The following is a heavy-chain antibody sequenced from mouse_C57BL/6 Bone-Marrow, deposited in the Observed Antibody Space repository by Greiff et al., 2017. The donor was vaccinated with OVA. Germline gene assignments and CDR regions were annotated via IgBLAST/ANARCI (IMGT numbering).Heavy chain of an antibody. Sequence: QVQLQQSGAELVKPGASVKISCKASGYAFSSYWMNWVKQRPGKGLEWIGQIYPGDGDTNYNGKFKGKATLTADKSSSTAYMQLSSLTSEDSAVYFCARDSDYEAWFAYWGQGTLVTVSA. V-gene: IGHV1-80*01. D-gene: IGHD2-5*01. CDR1: GYAFSSYW. J-gene: IGHJ3*01. CDR2: IYPGDGDT. CDR3: ARDSDYEAWFAY.